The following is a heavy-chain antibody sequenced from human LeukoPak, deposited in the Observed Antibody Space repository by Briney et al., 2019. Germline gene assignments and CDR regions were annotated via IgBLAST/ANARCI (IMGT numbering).Heavy chain of an antibody. Sequence: ASVKVSCKASGYTFTSYDINWVRQATGQGLEWMGWMNPNSGNTGYAQKFQGRVTITRNTSIDTAYMELSSLRSEDTAMYYCARGTRIAVAGTSQRKKFDFWGQGTLVTVSS. CDR2: MNPNSGNT. J-gene: IGHJ4*02. CDR3: ARGTRIAVAGTSQRKKFDF. D-gene: IGHD6-19*01. V-gene: IGHV1-8*03. CDR1: GYTFTSYD.